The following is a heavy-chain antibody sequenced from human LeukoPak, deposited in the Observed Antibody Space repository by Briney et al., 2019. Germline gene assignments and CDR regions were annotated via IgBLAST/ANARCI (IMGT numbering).Heavy chain of an antibody. CDR2: VSSNSGTI. CDR1: GFNFNDYA. Sequence: GGSLRLPCAASGFNFNDYAMHWVRQAPGKGLEWVSVVSSNSGTIDYVDSVKGRFTISRDNAKNSLYLQMNSLRVEDTALYYCARIGHGLDVWGQGTMVTVSS. J-gene: IGHJ3*01. CDR3: ARIGHGLDV. V-gene: IGHV3-9*01. D-gene: IGHD2/OR15-2a*01.